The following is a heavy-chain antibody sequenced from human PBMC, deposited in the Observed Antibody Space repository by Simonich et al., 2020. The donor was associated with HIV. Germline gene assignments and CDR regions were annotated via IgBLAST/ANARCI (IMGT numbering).Heavy chain of an antibody. CDR2: IKHSGST. CDR3: ARIGPDYYRGYYYVDV. Sequence: QVQLQQWGAGLLKPSETLSLTCAVYGGSLSGYYWSWVRQPPGRGLGWIGEIKHSGSTTNNPSLKGRVTISVDTSKKQISLKVRSVTAADTAVYYCARIGPDYYRGYYYVDVWGKGTTVSVSS. J-gene: IGHJ6*03. CDR1: GGSLSGYY. D-gene: IGHD3-10*01. V-gene: IGHV4-34*01.